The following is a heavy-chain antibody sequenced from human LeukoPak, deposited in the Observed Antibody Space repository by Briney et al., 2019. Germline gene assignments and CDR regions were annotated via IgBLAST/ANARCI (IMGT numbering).Heavy chain of an antibody. CDR3: AKDTHYDILTGSRGYFDY. D-gene: IGHD3-9*01. J-gene: IGHJ4*02. V-gene: IGHV3-48*03. CDR2: ISSSGSTI. CDR1: GFTFSSYE. Sequence: GGSLRLSCAASGFTFSSYEMNWVRQAPGKGLEWVSYISSSGSTIYYADSVKGRFTISRDNAKNSLYLQMNSLRAEDTALYYCAKDTHYDILTGSRGYFDYWGQGTLVTVSS.